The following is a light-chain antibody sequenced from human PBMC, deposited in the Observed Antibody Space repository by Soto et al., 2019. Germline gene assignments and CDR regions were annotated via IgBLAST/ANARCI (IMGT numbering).Light chain of an antibody. CDR2: YAS. CDR3: QQYNDWPPIT. Sequence: EIMMTQSPATLSVSPGESATLSCRASQSVRNNLAWYQHKPGQAPRLLIYYASTRATGIPARFSGSGSGTASISPFTSRQSEDCALYYCQQYNDWPPITFGQGTRLEIK. V-gene: IGKV3-15*01. CDR1: QSVRNN. J-gene: IGKJ5*01.